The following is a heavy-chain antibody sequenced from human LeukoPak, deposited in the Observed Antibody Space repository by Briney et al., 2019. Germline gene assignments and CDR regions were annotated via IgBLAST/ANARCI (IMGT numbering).Heavy chain of an antibody. CDR3: ARRGGYESSGYYYVSTGSLVY. CDR2: INPNSGGT. V-gene: IGHV1-2*06. D-gene: IGHD3-22*01. Sequence: ASVKVSCKASGYTFTGYDMHWVRQDPGQGLEWMGRINPNSGGTNYAQKFQGRVTITRDTSISTADMELSRLRSDDTAVYYCARRGGYESSGYYYVSTGSLVYWGQGTLVTVSS. CDR1: GYTFTGYD. J-gene: IGHJ4*02.